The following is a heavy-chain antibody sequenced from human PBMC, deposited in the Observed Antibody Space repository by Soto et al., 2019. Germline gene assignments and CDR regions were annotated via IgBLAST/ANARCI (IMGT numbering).Heavy chain of an antibody. D-gene: IGHD1-26*01. CDR1: GGPITNY. CDR3: ARVFSGSYSDY. J-gene: IGHJ4*02. V-gene: IGHV4-4*02. CDR2: IFHSGST. Sequence: SETLSLTCTVSGGPITNYWSWVRQPPGKGLEWIGEIFHSGSTNYNPSLKTRVTISVDKSKNQFSLKLSSVTAADTAVYYCARVFSGSYSDYWGQGTLVTVS.